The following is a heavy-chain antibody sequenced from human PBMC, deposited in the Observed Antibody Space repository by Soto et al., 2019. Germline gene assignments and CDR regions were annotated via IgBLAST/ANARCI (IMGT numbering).Heavy chain of an antibody. CDR1: GGSISSPTYY. CDR2: IYYSGST. J-gene: IGHJ4*02. V-gene: IGHV4-39*01. CDR3: ARLTGITTSRRDY. D-gene: IGHD1-1*01. Sequence: SETLSLTCSVCGGSISSPTYYWGWIRQPPGKGLEWIGSIYYSGSTYYSPSLKSRVTISVDTSKNQFSLKVSSVTAADTAVYYCARLTGITTSRRDYWGQGTLVTVSS.